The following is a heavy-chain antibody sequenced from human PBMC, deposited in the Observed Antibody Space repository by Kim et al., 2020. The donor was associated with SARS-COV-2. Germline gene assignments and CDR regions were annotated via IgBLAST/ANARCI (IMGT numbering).Heavy chain of an antibody. J-gene: IGHJ3*01. D-gene: IGHD4-17*01. V-gene: IGHV3-30*01. CDR3: ARDFSGTTVTTPP. Sequence: YPDTVKGRFTISRDNSKTTLYLQMNSLRAEDTAVYYCARDFSGTTVTTPPWGQGTMVTVSS.